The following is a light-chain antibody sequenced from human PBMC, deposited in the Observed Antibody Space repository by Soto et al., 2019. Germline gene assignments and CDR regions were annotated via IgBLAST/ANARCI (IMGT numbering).Light chain of an antibody. V-gene: IGKV3-20*01. CDR3: QQYGGSSWT. CDR1: QSISISY. CDR2: STS. J-gene: IGKJ1*01. Sequence: EIVLAQSPGTLSLSPGERATLSCRASQSISISYLAWYQQQPGQAPRLLTYSTSTRATGIPDRFSGSGSGTAFTLTTSNLEPGDFAVYYCQQYGGSSWTFSLVTMLDIX.